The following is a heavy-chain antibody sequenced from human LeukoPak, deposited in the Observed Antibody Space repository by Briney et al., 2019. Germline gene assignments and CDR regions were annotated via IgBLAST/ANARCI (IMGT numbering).Heavy chain of an antibody. Sequence: ASVKVSCKASGCTFTSYAMHWVRQAPGQRLEWMGCINAGNGNTKYAQELQGRVTITRDTSANTAYMELSSLRAEDTAVYYCAKELRGSGIKHYYGMDVWGQGTTVTVSS. CDR1: GCTFTSYA. CDR2: INAGNGNT. D-gene: IGHD3-10*01. J-gene: IGHJ6*02. CDR3: AKELRGSGIKHYYGMDV. V-gene: IGHV1-3*01.